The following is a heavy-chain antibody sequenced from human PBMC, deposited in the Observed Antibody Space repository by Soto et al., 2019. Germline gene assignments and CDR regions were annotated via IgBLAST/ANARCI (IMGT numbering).Heavy chain of an antibody. CDR2: VYNSGST. CDR1: GDSITSGAYS. CDR3: ARGWSIAAANWFDP. D-gene: IGHD6-13*01. Sequence: PSETLSLTCAVSGDSITSGAYSWTWIRQPPGKGLEWIGYVYNSGSTYYNPSLKSRVTISVDRSKNQLSLKLSSVTAADTAVYYCARGWSIAAANWFDPWGQGTLVTVSS. V-gene: IGHV4-30-2*01. J-gene: IGHJ5*02.